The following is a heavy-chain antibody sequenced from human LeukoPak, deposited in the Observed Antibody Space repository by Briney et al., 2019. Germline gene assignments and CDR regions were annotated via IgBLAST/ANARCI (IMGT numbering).Heavy chain of an antibody. CDR1: GYTFTGYY. D-gene: IGHD6-19*01. CDR3: AKDRAVAVYFDY. V-gene: IGHV1-2*06. Sequence: ASVKVSCKASGYTFTGYYMHWVRQAPGQGLEWMGRINPNSGGTNYAQKFQGRVTMTRDTSISTAYMELSRLRSDDTAVYYCAKDRAVAVYFDYWGQGTLVTVSS. CDR2: INPNSGGT. J-gene: IGHJ4*02.